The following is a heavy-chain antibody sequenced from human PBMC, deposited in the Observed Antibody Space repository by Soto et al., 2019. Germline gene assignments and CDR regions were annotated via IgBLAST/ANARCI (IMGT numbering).Heavy chain of an antibody. CDR2: INSDGSST. V-gene: IGHV3-74*01. D-gene: IGHD2-15*01. CDR1: GFTFSSYW. CDR3: ARTSLVVASATREDY. J-gene: IGHJ4*02. Sequence: EVQLVGSGGALVQPGGSLRLSCAASGFTFSSYWMRWVRQAPGKGLVWVSPINSDGSSTSYADSVKGRFTISRDNAKNTLYLQMNSLRAEDTAVYYCARTSLVVASATREDYWGQGTLVTVSS.